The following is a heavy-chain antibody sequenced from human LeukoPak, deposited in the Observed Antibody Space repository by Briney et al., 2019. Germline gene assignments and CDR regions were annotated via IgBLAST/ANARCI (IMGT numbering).Heavy chain of an antibody. J-gene: IGHJ4*02. CDR2: IIGDGGST. Sequence: GALRLSFAASGFTFYDYAMHWVRQAPGKGLEWVSLIIGDGGSTYYSDSAKGRFTISRDNSKNSLYLQMNSLRTEDTALYYCAKDRSSSGYLYYFDYWGQGTLVTVSS. CDR3: AKDRSSSGYLYYFDY. V-gene: IGHV3-43*02. CDR1: GFTFYDYA. D-gene: IGHD3-22*01.